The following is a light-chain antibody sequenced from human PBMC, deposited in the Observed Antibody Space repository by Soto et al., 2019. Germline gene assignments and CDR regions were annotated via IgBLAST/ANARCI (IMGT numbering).Light chain of an antibody. J-gene: IGKJ1*01. V-gene: IGKV3-20*01. CDR3: QQYGSSGT. CDR2: VAS. Sequence: EIVLTQSTGTLSLSPGERATLSCRASQSVSNNYLAWYQQKPGQAPRLLIYVASNRATGIPDRFSGSGSGTDFTLTISRLEPEDFAVYYCQQYGSSGTFGQGTKVEIK. CDR1: QSVSNNY.